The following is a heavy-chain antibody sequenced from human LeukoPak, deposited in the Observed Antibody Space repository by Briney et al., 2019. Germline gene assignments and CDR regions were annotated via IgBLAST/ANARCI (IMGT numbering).Heavy chain of an antibody. J-gene: IGHJ5*02. D-gene: IGHD6-19*01. CDR3: ARQNIAVAGRAGFDP. CDR2: IYYSGST. V-gene: IGHV4-59*01. CDR1: GGSISSYY. Sequence: SETLSLTCTVSGGSISSYYWSWIRQPPGKGLEWIGYIYYSGSTNYNPSLTSRGTISLETSKKRCSLMQSSVTTADTAVYYCARQNIAVAGRAGFDPWGQGTLVTVSS.